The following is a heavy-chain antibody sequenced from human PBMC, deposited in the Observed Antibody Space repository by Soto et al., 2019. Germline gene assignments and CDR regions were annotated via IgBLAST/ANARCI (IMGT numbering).Heavy chain of an antibody. D-gene: IGHD6-13*01. CDR1: GYTFTSYY. CDR3: ARDGSSSWYGKCFQH. CDR2: INPSGGST. V-gene: IGHV1-46*01. Sequence: ASVKVSCKASGYTFTSYYMHWVRQAPGQGLEWMGIINPSGGSTSYAQKFQGRVTMTRDTSTSTVYMELSSLRSEDTAVYYCARDGSSSWYGKCFQHWGQGTLVTVSS. J-gene: IGHJ1*01.